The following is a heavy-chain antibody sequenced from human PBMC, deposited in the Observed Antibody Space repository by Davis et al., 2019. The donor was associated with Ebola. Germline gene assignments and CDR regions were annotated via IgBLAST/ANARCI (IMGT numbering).Heavy chain of an antibody. CDR1: GYTFTSYG. V-gene: IGHV1-18*01. D-gene: IGHD2-15*01. J-gene: IGHJ6*02. CDR3: ARRDIVVVASRSRDNYYYGMDV. Sequence: AASVKVSCKASGYTFTSYGISWVRQAPGQGLEWMGWISAYNGNTNYAQKLQGRVTMTTDTSTSTAYMELRSLRSDDTAVYYCARRDIVVVASRSRDNYYYGMDVWGQGTTVTVSS. CDR2: ISAYNGNT.